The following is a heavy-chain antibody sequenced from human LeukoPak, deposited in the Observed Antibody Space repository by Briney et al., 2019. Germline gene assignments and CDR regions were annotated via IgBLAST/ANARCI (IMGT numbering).Heavy chain of an antibody. D-gene: IGHD6-19*01. CDR2: IYYSGST. CDR3: ARGRAVAGIRY. Sequence: SETLSLTCTVSGGSISSYYWSWIRQPPGKGLEWIGYIYYSGSTNYNPSLKSRVTISVDTSKNQFSLKLSSVTAADTAVYYCARGRAVAGIRYWGQGTLVTVSS. J-gene: IGHJ4*02. V-gene: IGHV4-59*12. CDR1: GGSISSYY.